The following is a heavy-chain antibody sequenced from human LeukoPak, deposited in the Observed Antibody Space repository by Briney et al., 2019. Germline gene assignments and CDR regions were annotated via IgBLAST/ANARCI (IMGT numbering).Heavy chain of an antibody. V-gene: IGHV4-59*01. CDR2: IYYSGTT. CDR1: GGSISSYY. J-gene: IGHJ4*02. Sequence: PSETLSLTCTVSGGSISSYYWSWIRQPPGKGLEWIGYIYYSGTTNYNPSLKSRVTISVDASKNQFSLKLSSVTAADTAVYYCARGVYIAAAQYAYWGQGTLVTVSS. D-gene: IGHD6-13*01. CDR3: ARGVYIAAAQYAY.